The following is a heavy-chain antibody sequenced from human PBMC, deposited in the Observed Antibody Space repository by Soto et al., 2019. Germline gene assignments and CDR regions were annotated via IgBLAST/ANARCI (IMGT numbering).Heavy chain of an antibody. CDR3: ARTPRAQMIVLEAATRFDY. J-gene: IGHJ4*02. D-gene: IGHD2-15*01. CDR2: ISPSNGDT. Sequence: ASVKVSCKASGYTFTTYGFNWVRQAPGQGLEWMGWISPSNGDTNYAQKFRGRVTLTTDTSTSTAYMELRSLTSDDTAVYYCARTPRAQMIVLEAATRFDYWGQGTLVTVS. V-gene: IGHV1-18*04. CDR1: GYTFTTYG.